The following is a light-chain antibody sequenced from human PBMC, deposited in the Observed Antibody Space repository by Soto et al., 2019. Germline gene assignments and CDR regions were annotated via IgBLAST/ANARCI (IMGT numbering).Light chain of an antibody. CDR2: AAS. Sequence: DIERTECPSSLSASLGERVPINGLESQSISNYLNWYQQKPGKAPQLLIYAASSLQSGVQSRFSGSGSGTDFTLTISSLQPEDFATSYCQQSHSTPPITFGQGTRLELK. J-gene: IGKJ5*01. V-gene: IGKV1-39*01. CDR1: QSISNY. CDR3: QQSHSTPPIT.